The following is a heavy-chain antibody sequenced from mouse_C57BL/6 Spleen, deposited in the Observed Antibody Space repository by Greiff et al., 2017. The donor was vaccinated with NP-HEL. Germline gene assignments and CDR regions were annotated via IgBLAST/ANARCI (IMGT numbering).Heavy chain of an antibody. CDR2: IHPNSGST. Sequence: QVQLKQPGAELVKPGASVKLSCKASGYTFTSYWMHWVKQRPGQGLEWIGMIHPNSGSTNYNEKFKSKATLTVDKSSSTAYMQLSSLTSEDSAVYYCARLLSSFAYWGQGTLVTVSA. V-gene: IGHV1-64*01. CDR3: ARLLSSFAY. J-gene: IGHJ3*01. CDR1: GYTFTSYW. D-gene: IGHD2-12*01.